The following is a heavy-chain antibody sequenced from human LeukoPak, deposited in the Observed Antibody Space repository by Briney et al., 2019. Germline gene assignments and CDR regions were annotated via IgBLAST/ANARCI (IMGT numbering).Heavy chain of an antibody. J-gene: IGHJ4*02. CDR1: GYTFTGYY. CDR3: ATGRYSSSWYYFDY. D-gene: IGHD6-13*01. V-gene: IGHV1-2*02. Sequence: GASVKVSCKASGYTFTGYYMHWVRQAPGQGLEWMGWINPNSGGTNYAQKFQGRVTMTRDTSISTAYMELSRLRSDDTAVYYCATGRYSSSWYYFDYWGQETLVTVSS. CDR2: INPNSGGT.